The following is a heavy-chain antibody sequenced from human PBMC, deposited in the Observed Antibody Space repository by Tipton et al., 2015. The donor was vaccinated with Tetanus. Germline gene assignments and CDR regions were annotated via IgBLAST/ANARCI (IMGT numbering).Heavy chain of an antibody. CDR2: IYNSGST. V-gene: IGHV4-31*03. J-gene: IGHJ4*02. D-gene: IGHD1-26*01. CDR3: ARDEAKGARGWNYFGY. Sequence: TLSLTCTVSGGSISTGGYYWSWIRQHPGKGLERIGDIYNSGSTYYNPSLKSRVTISVDKSENHFSLKLNSVTAADTAVYFYARDEAKGARGWNYFGYWGQGIQVAVSS. CDR1: GGSISTGGYY.